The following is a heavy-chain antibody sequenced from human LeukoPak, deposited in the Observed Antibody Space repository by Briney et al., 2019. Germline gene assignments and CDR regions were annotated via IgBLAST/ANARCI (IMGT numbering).Heavy chain of an antibody. Sequence: ASVKVSCKASGYTFTSYYMHWVRQAPGQGLEWMGIINPSGGSTSYAQKFQGRVTMTKDTSTSTVYMELSSLRSEDTAVYYCAREAGVLGFDYWGQGTLVTVPS. CDR2: INPSGGST. D-gene: IGHD6-19*01. J-gene: IGHJ4*02. V-gene: IGHV1-46*01. CDR1: GYTFTSYY. CDR3: AREAGVLGFDY.